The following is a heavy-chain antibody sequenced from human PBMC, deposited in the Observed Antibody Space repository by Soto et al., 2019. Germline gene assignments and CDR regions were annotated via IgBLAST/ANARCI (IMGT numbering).Heavy chain of an antibody. J-gene: IGHJ4*02. CDR3: ARVKSGAGCDY. CDR2: IYYSGST. Sequence: QVQLQESGPRLVKPSETLSLTCTVSGDSITTSYWSWIRQSPGKGLEWIGYIYYSGSTNYNPSLTSRVPISVNRSKKHFSLTLTSVTAADTAVYSCARVKSGAGCDYWGQGTLVTVSS. CDR1: GDSITTSY. V-gene: IGHV4-59*01. D-gene: IGHD1-26*01.